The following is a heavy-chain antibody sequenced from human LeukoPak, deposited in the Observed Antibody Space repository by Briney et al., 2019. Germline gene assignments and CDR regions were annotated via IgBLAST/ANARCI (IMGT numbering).Heavy chain of an antibody. J-gene: IGHJ4*02. CDR2: INPSGGST. Sequence: ASVKVSCKASGYTFSMHNMHWVRQAPGQGLEWMGIINPSGGSTSYAQKFQGRVTLTRDTSTSTIYMELSSLRSEDTAVYYCSLQAFDYWGQGTLVTVSS. CDR3: SLQAFDY. CDR1: GYTFSMHN. D-gene: IGHD2-21*02. V-gene: IGHV1-46*01.